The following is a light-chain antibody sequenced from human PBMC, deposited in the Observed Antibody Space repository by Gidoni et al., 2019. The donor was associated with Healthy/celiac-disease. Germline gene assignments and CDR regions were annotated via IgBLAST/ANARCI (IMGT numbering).Light chain of an antibody. V-gene: IGKV4-1*01. CDR2: WAS. CDR3: QQYYSTPLT. J-gene: IGKJ4*01. CDR1: QSVLYSSNNKNY. Sequence: DIVMTQSPDSLSLSLGARATINCKSSQSVLYSSNNKNYLAWYQQKPGQPPKLLIYWASTRESGVPDRFSGSGSGTDFTLTISSLQAEDVAVYYCQQYYSTPLTFGGGTKVEIK.